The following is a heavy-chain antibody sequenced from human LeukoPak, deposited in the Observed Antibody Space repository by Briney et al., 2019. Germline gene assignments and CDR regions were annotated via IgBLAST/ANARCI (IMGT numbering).Heavy chain of an antibody. D-gene: IGHD3-22*01. CDR3: ARSRGYYYDSSGYYLDY. CDR2: TYYRSKWYN. J-gene: IGHJ4*02. Sequence: SQTLSLTCAISGDSVSSNSAAWNWIRQSPSRGLEWLGRTYYRSKWYNDYAVSVKSRITINPDTSKNQFSLQLNSVTPEDTAVCYCARSRGYYYDSSGYYLDYWGQGTLVTVSS. V-gene: IGHV6-1*01. CDR1: GDSVSSNSAA.